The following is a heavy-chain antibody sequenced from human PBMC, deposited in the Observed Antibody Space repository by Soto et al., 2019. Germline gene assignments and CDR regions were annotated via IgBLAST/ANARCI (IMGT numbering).Heavy chain of an antibody. Sequence: QVQLVESGGGVVQPGRSLRLSCAASGFTFSRYPMYWVSQVPGKGLEWVAVITYDGNNKYYADTVKGRFTISRDNAKNTLSLQMNNLRPEDTAVYYCAKGVGSYYFDYWGQGTLVTVSS. D-gene: IGHD1-26*01. CDR1: GFTFSRYP. V-gene: IGHV3-30-3*01. CDR2: ITYDGNNK. CDR3: AKGVGSYYFDY. J-gene: IGHJ4*02.